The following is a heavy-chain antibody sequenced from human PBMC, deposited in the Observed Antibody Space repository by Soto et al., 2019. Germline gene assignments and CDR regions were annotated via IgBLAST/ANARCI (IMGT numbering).Heavy chain of an antibody. CDR2: INHSGST. CDR3: ARGFRGYNYGSNYYYYFGMDV. CDR1: GGSFSGYF. D-gene: IGHD5-18*01. J-gene: IGHJ6*02. V-gene: IGHV4-34*01. Sequence: TSETLSLTCAVSGGSFSGYFWSWIRQPPGKGLEWIGEINHSGSTNYNPSLKNRVTISVDTSKNQFSLKLSSVTAADTAVYYCARGFRGYNYGSNYYYYFGMDVWGQGTTVTVSS.